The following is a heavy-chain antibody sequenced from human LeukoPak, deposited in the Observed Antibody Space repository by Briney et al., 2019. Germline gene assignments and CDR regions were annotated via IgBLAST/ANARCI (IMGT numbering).Heavy chain of an antibody. CDR3: AKDYRPHDFWSGLVDY. CDR1: GFTFSSYS. Sequence: GGSLRLSCAASGFTFSSYSMNWVRQAPGKGLEWVSYISSSGSTIYYADSVKGRFTIFRDNSKNTLYLQMNSLRAEDTAVYYCAKDYRPHDFWSGLVDYWGQGTLVTVSS. J-gene: IGHJ4*02. D-gene: IGHD3-3*01. V-gene: IGHV3-48*01. CDR2: ISSSGSTI.